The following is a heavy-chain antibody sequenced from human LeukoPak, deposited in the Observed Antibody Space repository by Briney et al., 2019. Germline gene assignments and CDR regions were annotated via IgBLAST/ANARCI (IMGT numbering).Heavy chain of an antibody. CDR2: ISAYNGNT. Sequence: GASVKVSCKASGYTFTSYGISWVRQAPGQGLEWMGWISAYNGNTNYAQKLQGRVTMTRDTSTSTVYMEVSSLRSEDTAVYYCARAPRGLEFSPGLYWGQGTLVTVSS. D-gene: IGHD3-3*01. CDR1: GYTFTSYG. V-gene: IGHV1-18*01. J-gene: IGHJ4*02. CDR3: ARAPRGLEFSPGLY.